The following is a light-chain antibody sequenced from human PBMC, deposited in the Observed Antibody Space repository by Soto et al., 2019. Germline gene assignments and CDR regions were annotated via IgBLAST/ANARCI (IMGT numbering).Light chain of an antibody. CDR2: DVT. J-gene: IGLJ2*01. V-gene: IGLV2-14*01. CDR1: SSDVGAYNY. CDR3: SSYRSNYNVV. Sequence: QSALTQPASVSGSPGQSITISCTGTSSDVGAYNYVSWYQQHPGKVPKLMIYDVTNRPSGVSNRFSGSKSGYTASLTISGLQPEDEADYYCSSYRSNYNVVFGGGTKLTVL.